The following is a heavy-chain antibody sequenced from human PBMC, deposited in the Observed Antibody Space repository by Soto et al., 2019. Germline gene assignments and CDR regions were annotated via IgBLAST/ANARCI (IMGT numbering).Heavy chain of an antibody. Sequence: QMQLVQSGAEVKKPGSSVKVSCKASGGTFSSYAISWVRQAPGQGLEWMGGIIPIFGTANYAQKFQGRVTITADESTSTAYMELSSLRSEDTAVYYCARGSGFCSSTSCSRAFDIWGQGTMVTVSS. CDR3: ARGSGFCSSTSCSRAFDI. J-gene: IGHJ3*02. CDR1: GGTFSSYA. V-gene: IGHV1-69*01. CDR2: IIPIFGTA. D-gene: IGHD2-2*01.